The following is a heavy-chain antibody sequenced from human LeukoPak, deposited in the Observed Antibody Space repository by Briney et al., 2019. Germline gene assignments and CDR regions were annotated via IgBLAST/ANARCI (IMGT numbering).Heavy chain of an antibody. Sequence: PGGSLRLSCAASGFTFDDYAMHWVRQAPGKGLEWDSGISWNSGSIGYADSVKGRFTISRDNAKNSLYLQMNSLRAEDTAVYYCARVIRGAVGGGTYYFDYWGQGTLVTVSS. V-gene: IGHV3-9*01. CDR3: ARVIRGAVGGGTYYFDY. CDR2: ISWNSGSI. CDR1: GFTFDDYA. D-gene: IGHD1-26*01. J-gene: IGHJ4*02.